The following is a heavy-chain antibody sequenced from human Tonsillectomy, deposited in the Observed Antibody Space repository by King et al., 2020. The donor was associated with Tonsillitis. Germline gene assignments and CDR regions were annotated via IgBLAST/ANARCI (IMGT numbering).Heavy chain of an antibody. V-gene: IGHV3-30*18. CDR3: AKDLATPVWGLYYYYGMYV. CDR1: GFTFSSYG. J-gene: IGHJ6*02. CDR2: ISYDGSNK. D-gene: IGHD5-12*01. Sequence: EQLVQSGGGVVQPGRSLRLSCAASGFTFSSYGMHWVRQAPGKGLEGVAVISYDGSNKYYADSVKGRFTISRDNSKNTLYLQMNSLRAEDTAVYYCAKDLATPVWGLYYYYGMYVWGQGTTVTVSS.